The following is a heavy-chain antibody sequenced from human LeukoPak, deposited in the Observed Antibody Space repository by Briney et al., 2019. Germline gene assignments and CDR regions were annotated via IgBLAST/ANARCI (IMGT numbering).Heavy chain of an antibody. CDR3: ARRWAGSGRMDV. CDR2: ISSSSNSI. Sequence: GGSLRLSCASSGFTSSVYGMNWVRQAPGKGLEWVSYISSSSNSIYYADSVKGRFTISRDDAKSSLYLQMNSLRAEDTAVYYCARRWAGSGRMDVWGKGTTVTVSA. D-gene: IGHD5-24*01. J-gene: IGHJ6*04. CDR1: GFTSSVYG. V-gene: IGHV3-48*04.